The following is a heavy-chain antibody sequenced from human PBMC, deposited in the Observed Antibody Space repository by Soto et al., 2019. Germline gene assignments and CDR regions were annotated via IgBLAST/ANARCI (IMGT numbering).Heavy chain of an antibody. CDR3: ARDLVPAAAYYFDY. Sequence: SETLSLTCTVSGGSISSSSYYWGWIRQPPGKGLEWIGSIYYSGSTYYNPSLKSRVTISVDTSKNQFSLKLSSVTAADTAVYYCARDLVPAAAYYFDYWGQGTLVTVSS. J-gene: IGHJ4*02. D-gene: IGHD2-2*01. CDR2: IYYSGST. CDR1: GGSISSSSYY. V-gene: IGHV4-39*07.